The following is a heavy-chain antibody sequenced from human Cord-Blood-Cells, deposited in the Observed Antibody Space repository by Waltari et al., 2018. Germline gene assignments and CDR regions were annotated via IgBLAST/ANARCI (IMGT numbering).Heavy chain of an antibody. CDR2: IYSGGSS. J-gene: IGHJ4*02. CDR3: ARDMYGGYDY. Sequence: EVQLVESGGGLVQPGGSLRLPCAASGFTVRSNYMSWVRRAPGKGLEWVSVIYSGGSSYYADSVKGRFTISRDNSKNTLYLQMNSLRAEDTAVYYCARDMYGGYDYWGQGTLVTVSS. V-gene: IGHV3-66*01. D-gene: IGHD5-12*01. CDR1: GFTVRSNY.